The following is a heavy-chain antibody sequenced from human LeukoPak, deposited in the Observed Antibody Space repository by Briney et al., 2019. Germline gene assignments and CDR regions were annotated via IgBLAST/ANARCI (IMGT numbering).Heavy chain of an antibody. Sequence: PGASLRLSCAASGLTFTTYAMTWVRQAPGKGLEWVSSIGAGGAATFYSDSVKGRFTISRDNSMNTLYLQMSSLRADDTAVYYCGRPTKFWLIQGDGVDVWGQGTTVTVSS. CDR3: GRPTKFWLIQGDGVDV. J-gene: IGHJ6*02. V-gene: IGHV3-23*01. CDR2: IGAGGAAT. CDR1: GLTFTTYA. D-gene: IGHD6-19*01.